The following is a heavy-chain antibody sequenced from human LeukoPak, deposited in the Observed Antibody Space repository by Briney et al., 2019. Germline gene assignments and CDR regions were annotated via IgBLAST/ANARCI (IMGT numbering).Heavy chain of an antibody. J-gene: IGHJ4*02. CDR2: IYHSGST. D-gene: IGHD1-7*01. CDR1: GGSINTYS. V-gene: IGHV4-59*12. Sequence: SETLSLTCSVSGGSINTYSWRRLRQPPGKGLEWIGYIYHSGSTYYNPSLKSRVTISVDRSKNQFSLKLSSVTAADTAVYYCARDPQGTGTTFDYWGQGTLVTVSS. CDR3: ARDPQGTGTTFDY.